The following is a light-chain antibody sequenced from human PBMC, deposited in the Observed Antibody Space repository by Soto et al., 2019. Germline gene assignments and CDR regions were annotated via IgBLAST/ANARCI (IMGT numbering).Light chain of an antibody. Sequence: DILLTQSPATLSLSPGERATLSCRASQSFSCYLAWYQQKPGQAPRLLIYDASKRATGIPARFSGRGSGTDFTLTTSSLEPEDFAVYYCQQRSNWPPVITFGQGTRLEIK. CDR2: DAS. CDR1: QSFSCY. CDR3: QQRSNWPPVIT. J-gene: IGKJ5*01. V-gene: IGKV3-11*01.